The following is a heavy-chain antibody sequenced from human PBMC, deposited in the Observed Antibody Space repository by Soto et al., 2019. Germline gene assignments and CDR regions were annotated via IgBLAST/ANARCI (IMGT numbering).Heavy chain of an antibody. CDR2: IIPIFGTA. CDR3: ARRNYGSEAYYYYYGMDV. CDR1: GGTFSSYA. V-gene: IGHV1-69*01. Sequence: QVQLVQSGAEVKKPGSSVKVSCKASGGTFSSYAISWVRQAPGQGLEWMGGIIPIFGTANYAQKFQGRVTITADESTSTAYVELSSLRSEDTAVYYCARRNYGSEAYYYYYGMDVWGQGTTVTVSS. J-gene: IGHJ6*02. D-gene: IGHD3-10*01.